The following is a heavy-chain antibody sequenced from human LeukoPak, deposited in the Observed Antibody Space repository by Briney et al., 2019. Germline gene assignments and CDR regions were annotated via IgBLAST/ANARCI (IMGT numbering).Heavy chain of an antibody. CDR3: VGFGAYGGL. CDR2: ISGGSGTI. J-gene: IGHJ4*02. V-gene: IGHV3-48*01. CDR1: GFSFNDYD. Sequence: GGSLRLSCAASGFSFNDYDMHWVRQGKGKGLDWVSYISGGSGTIHYADSVRGRFTISRDNVKKSLYLYMNNLRAEDTAVYYCVGFGAYGGLWGQGTVVTVSP. D-gene: IGHD4-23*01.